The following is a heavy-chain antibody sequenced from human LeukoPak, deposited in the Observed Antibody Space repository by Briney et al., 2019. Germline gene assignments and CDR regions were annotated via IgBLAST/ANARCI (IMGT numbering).Heavy chain of an antibody. V-gene: IGHV1-2*02. CDR1: GYTFSGYY. CDR2: MNPNSGGT. D-gene: IGHD6-19*01. Sequence: GGSVKVSCEASGYTFSGYYMHWVRQAPGQGLEWVGGMNPNSGGTNYAQKLQGGVTMNRDTSISTDYMELSRLRSDDTAVYYCARDIRDSSGWYSYWGQGTLVTVSS. CDR3: ARDIRDSSGWYSY. J-gene: IGHJ4*02.